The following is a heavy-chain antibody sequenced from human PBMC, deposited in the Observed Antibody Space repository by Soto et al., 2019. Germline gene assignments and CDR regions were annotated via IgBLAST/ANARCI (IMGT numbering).Heavy chain of an antibody. CDR2: IYYHGNT. Sequence: SETLSLTCAVSGGSIRSSNWWSWIRQPPGKTLEWIGTIYYHGNTYSNPSLKSRVTISVDTSNNQLSLNLRSVTAADTAVYYCARHDGFSSGWIFDYWGHGTLVTVSS. CDR3: ARHDGFSSGWIFDY. D-gene: IGHD6-19*01. V-gene: IGHV4-39*01. J-gene: IGHJ4*01. CDR1: GGSIRSSNW.